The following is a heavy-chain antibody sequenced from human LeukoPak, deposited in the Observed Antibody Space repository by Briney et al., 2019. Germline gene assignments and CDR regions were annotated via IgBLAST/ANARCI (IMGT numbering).Heavy chain of an antibody. V-gene: IGHV3-48*03. J-gene: IGHJ4*02. CDR3: ARNPPWYSSGWETLDY. D-gene: IGHD6-19*01. Sequence: PGGSLRLSCAASGFTFSSYEMNWVRQAPGKGLEWVSYISSSGSTIYYADSVKGRFTISRDNAKNSLYLQMNSLRAEDTAVYYCARNPPWYSSGWETLDYWGQGTLVTVSS. CDR1: GFTFSSYE. CDR2: ISSSGSTI.